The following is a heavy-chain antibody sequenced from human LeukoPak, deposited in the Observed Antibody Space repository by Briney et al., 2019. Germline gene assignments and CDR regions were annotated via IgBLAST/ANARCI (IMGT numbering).Heavy chain of an antibody. V-gene: IGHV1-69*05. CDR1: GGTFSSYA. Sequence: SVKVSCKASGGTFSSYAISWVRQAPGQGLEWMGRIIPIFGTANYAQKFQGRVTITTDESTSTAYMELSSLRSEDTAAYYCARDSRAYDSSGYYYNWGQGTLVTVSS. CDR2: IIPIFGTA. J-gene: IGHJ4*02. D-gene: IGHD3-22*01. CDR3: ARDSRAYDSSGYYYN.